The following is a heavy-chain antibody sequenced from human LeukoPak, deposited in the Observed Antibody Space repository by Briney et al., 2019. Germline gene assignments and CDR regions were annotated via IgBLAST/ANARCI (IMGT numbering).Heavy chain of an antibody. CDR2: ISYDGSNK. V-gene: IGHV3-30*18. CDR3: AKDGGSYPDY. CDR1: GFTFSSYA. D-gene: IGHD1-26*01. J-gene: IGHJ4*02. Sequence: PGGSLRLSCAASGFTFSSYAMSWVRQAPGKGLEWVAVISYDGSNKYYADSVKGRFTISRDNSKNTLYLQMNSLRAEDTAVYYCAKDGGSYPDYWGQGTLVTVSS.